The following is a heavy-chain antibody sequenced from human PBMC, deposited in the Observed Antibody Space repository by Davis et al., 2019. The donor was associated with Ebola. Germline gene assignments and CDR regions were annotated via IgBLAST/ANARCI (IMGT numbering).Heavy chain of an antibody. CDR3: ARVLRNYGMDV. J-gene: IGHJ6*02. Sequence: AASVKVSCKASGGTFSSYTVSWVRQAPGQGLEWMGGIIYIFGAPNYAQKFQGRVTITADKSTSIAYMELSSLRSEDTAVYYCARVLRNYGMDVWGQGTTVTVSS. CDR2: IIYIFGAP. V-gene: IGHV1-69*06. CDR1: GGTFSSYT.